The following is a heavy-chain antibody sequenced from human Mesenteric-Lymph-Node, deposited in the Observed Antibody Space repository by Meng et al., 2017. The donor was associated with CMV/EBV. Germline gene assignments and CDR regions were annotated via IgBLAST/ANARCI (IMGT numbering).Heavy chain of an antibody. J-gene: IGHJ6*02. CDR3: ARDWAGYFYGMDV. CDR1: GFTFSSYS. V-gene: IGHV3-48*04. CDR2: ISSSSSTI. D-gene: IGHD1-14*01. Sequence: GGSLRLSCAASGFTFSSYSMNWVRQAPGKGLEWVSYISSSSSTIYYADSVKGRFTISRDNAQNSLYLQMNSLRAEDTAVYYCARDWAGYFYGMDVWGQGTTVTVSS.